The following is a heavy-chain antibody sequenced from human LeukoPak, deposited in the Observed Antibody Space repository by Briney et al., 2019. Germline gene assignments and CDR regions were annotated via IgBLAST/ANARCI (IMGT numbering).Heavy chain of an antibody. Sequence: PGGSQRLSCAASGFTFSSYAMHWVRQAPGKGLEYVSAISSNGGSTYYANSVKGRFTISRDNSKNTLYLQMGSLRAEDMAVYYCARGAREYDYVWGSYRLDYWGQGTLVTVSS. J-gene: IGHJ4*02. CDR1: GFTFSSYA. D-gene: IGHD3-16*02. V-gene: IGHV3-64*01. CDR2: ISSNGGST. CDR3: ARGAREYDYVWGSYRLDY.